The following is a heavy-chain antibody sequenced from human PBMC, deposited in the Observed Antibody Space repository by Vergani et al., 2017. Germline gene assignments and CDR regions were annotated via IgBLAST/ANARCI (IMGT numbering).Heavy chain of an antibody. CDR1: GFTFSSYA. CDR3: AKDQNGIAAAGTCAFDI. J-gene: IGHJ3*02. V-gene: IGHV3-23*01. D-gene: IGHD6-13*01. Sequence: EVQLLESGGGLVQPGGSLRLSCAASGFTFSSYAMSWVRQAPGKGLEWVSAISGSGGSTYYADSVKGRFTISRDNSKNTLYLQMNSLRAEDTAVYYCAKDQNGIAAAGTCAFDIWGQGTMVTVSS. CDR2: ISGSGGST.